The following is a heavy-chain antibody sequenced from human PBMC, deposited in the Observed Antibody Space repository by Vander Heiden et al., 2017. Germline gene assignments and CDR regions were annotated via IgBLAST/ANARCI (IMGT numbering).Heavy chain of an antibody. D-gene: IGHD3-10*01. J-gene: IGHJ3*02. CDR1: GFTLSSYA. V-gene: IGHV3-23*01. Sequence: EVQLLESGGGLVQPGGSLRLSCAASGFTLSSYAMSWVRQAPGKGLEWVSAISGSGGSTYYADSVKGRFTISRDNSKNTLYLQMNSLRAEDTAVYYCAKDLRVRGVIITHDAFDIWGQGTMVTVSS. CDR2: ISGSGGST. CDR3: AKDLRVRGVIITHDAFDI.